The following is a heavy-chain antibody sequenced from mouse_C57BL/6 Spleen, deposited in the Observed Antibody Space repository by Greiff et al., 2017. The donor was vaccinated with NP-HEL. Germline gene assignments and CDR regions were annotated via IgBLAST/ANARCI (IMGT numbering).Heavy chain of an antibody. CDR3: ARRRYYGSSSWFAY. V-gene: IGHV1-64*01. J-gene: IGHJ3*01. D-gene: IGHD1-1*01. Sequence: QVQLQQPGAELVKPGASVKLSCKASGYTFTSYWMHWVKQRPGQGLEWIGMIHPNSGSTNYNEKFKSKATLTVDKSSSTAYMQLSSLTSENSAVYYCARRRYYGSSSWFAYWGQGTLVTVSA. CDR1: GYTFTSYW. CDR2: IHPNSGST.